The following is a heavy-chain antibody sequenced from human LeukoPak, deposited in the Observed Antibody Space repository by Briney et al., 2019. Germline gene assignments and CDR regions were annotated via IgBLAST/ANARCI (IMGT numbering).Heavy chain of an antibody. Sequence: GASVNVSCKASVYTFTTYDINWVRQATGQGLEWMGWMNPNSGNTGYAQKFQGRVTMTRNTSIITAYMELSSLRSEDTAVYYCASIMTTVTQEGFQHWGQGTLVTVSS. V-gene: IGHV1-8*01. CDR3: ASIMTTVTQEGFQH. D-gene: IGHD4-17*01. CDR1: VYTFTTYD. CDR2: MNPNSGNT. J-gene: IGHJ1*01.